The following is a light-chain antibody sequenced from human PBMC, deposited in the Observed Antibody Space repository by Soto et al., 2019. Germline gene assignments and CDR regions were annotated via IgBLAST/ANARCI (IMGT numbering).Light chain of an antibody. V-gene: IGLV2-8*01. Sequence: QSALTQPPSASGSPGQSVTISCTGTFNDVGGYNYVSWYQQHPGKAPKVIIYEVYKRPSGVPDRFSGSKSGKTAPLTVSGLQADDEADYYCSSYVGNNNLVFGGGTKLTVL. CDR3: SSYVGNNNLV. CDR1: FNDVGGYNY. J-gene: IGLJ3*02. CDR2: EVY.